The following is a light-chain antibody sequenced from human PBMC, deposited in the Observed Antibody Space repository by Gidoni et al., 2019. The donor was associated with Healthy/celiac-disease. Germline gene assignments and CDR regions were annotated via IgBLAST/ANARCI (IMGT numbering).Light chain of an antibody. J-gene: IGKJ1*01. CDR2: GAS. V-gene: IGKV3-20*01. CDR3: QQYGSSPWT. CDR1: QSVSSSY. Sequence: EIVLTQSPGTLSFSPGERATLSCRARQSVSSSYLAWYQQKPGQAPRLLISGASSRATGIPDRFSGSGSGTDFTLNISRLEREDCAVFYCQQYGSSPWTFGQGTKVEI.